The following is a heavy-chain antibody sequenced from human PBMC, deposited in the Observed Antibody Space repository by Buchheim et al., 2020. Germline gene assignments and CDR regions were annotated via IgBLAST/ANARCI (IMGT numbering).Heavy chain of an antibody. V-gene: IGHV1-46*01. D-gene: IGHD2-8*02. CDR1: GYSFTNYY. CDR2: INPSVGST. J-gene: IGHJ4*02. CDR3: AREEYSTGLGYFDI. Sequence: QVQLVQSGAELKKPGASVKVSCKASGYSFTNYYIHWVRQAPGQGPEWMGKINPSVGSTNSAPKFPGRVASTKDTSTNTVFMDLHSLTSEDTAVYYCAREEYSTGLGYFDIWGQGTL.